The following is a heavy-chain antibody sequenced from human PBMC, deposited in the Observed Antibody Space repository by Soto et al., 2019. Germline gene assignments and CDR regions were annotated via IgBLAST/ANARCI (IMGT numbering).Heavy chain of an antibody. CDR3: AKDDFADRGDDYFDS. Sequence: EVQLLESGGGLVQPGGSLRLSCAASGFSFTNFAMSWVRQAPGKGLEWVAGIGASGDITWYADSVKGRLSISRDNSKKTRYLQLNSLRFEDTAVYYCAKDDFADRGDDYFDSWGPGTLVTVSS. V-gene: IGHV3-23*01. CDR1: GFSFTNFA. D-gene: IGHD2-21*02. J-gene: IGHJ4*02. CDR2: IGASGDIT.